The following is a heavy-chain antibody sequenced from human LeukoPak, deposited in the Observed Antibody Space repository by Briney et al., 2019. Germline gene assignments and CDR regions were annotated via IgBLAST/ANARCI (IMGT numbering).Heavy chain of an antibody. CDR2: IWYDGSNK. D-gene: IGHD3-22*01. Sequence: PGRSLRFSCAASGFTFSSYGMHWVRQAPGKGLEWVAVIWYDGSNKYYADSVKGRFTISRDNSKNTLYLQMNSLRAEDTAVYYCARSYRDYYDSSGYYYMGYFDYWGQGTLVTVSS. CDR1: GFTFSSYG. V-gene: IGHV3-33*01. CDR3: ARSYRDYYDSSGYYYMGYFDY. J-gene: IGHJ4*02.